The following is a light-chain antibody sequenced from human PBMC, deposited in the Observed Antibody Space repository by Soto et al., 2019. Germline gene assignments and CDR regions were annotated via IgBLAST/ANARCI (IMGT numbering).Light chain of an antibody. J-gene: IGLJ2*01. Sequence: QSVLTQPPSVSGAPGQRVTISCTGSSSNIGAGYDVHWYQQFPGTAPKLLIYGNSNRPSGVPDRFSGSKSGTSASLAITGLQAEDEADYYCSSYAGTKTLIFGGGTKVTVL. V-gene: IGLV1-40*01. CDR1: SSNIGAGYD. CDR3: SSYAGTKTLI. CDR2: GNS.